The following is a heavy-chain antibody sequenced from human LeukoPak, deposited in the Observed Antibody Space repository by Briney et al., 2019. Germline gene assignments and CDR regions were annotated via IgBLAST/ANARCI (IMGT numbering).Heavy chain of an antibody. J-gene: IGHJ4*02. D-gene: IGHD5-18*01. V-gene: IGHV4-59*01. CDR3: ATGYSYDNYFDY. CDR2: IYYSGST. CDR1: GGSISSYY. Sequence: PSETLSLTCTVSGGSISSYYWSWVRQPPGKGLEWIGYIYYSGSTNYNPSLKSRVTISVDTSKNQFSLKLSSVTAADTAVYYCATGYSYDNYFDYWGQGTLVIVSS.